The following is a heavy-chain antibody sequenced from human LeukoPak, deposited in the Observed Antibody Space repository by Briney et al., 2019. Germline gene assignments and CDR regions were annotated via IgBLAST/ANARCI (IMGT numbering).Heavy chain of an antibody. Sequence: GESLKISCQGSGYSFTTYWIAWVRQMPGKGLEWMGIIYPGDSDTRYSPSLQGQVTISADKSINTAYLQWNSLKASDTATYFCARRRGSLYSFDYWGQGTLVTVPS. V-gene: IGHV5-51*01. J-gene: IGHJ4*02. CDR2: IYPGDSDT. D-gene: IGHD3-16*01. CDR1: GYSFTTYW. CDR3: ARRRGSLYSFDY.